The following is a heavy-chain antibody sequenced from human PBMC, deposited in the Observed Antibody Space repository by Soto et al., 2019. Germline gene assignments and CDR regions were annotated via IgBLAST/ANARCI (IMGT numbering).Heavy chain of an antibody. Sequence: QVQLVESGGGVVQPGRSLRLSCAASGFTFSSYDMQWVRQAPGKGLEWVAVISYDGSNKYYADSVKGRFTISRDNSKNTLYLQMNSLRAEDTAVYYCAKDGPYDTTLGAYDIWGQGTMVTVSS. CDR3: AKDGPYDTTLGAYDI. J-gene: IGHJ3*02. CDR2: ISYDGSNK. D-gene: IGHD3-22*01. CDR1: GFTFSSYD. V-gene: IGHV3-30*18.